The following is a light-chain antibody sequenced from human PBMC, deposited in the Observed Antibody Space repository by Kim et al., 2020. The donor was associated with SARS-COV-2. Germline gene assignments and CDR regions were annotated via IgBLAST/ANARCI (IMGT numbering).Light chain of an antibody. V-gene: IGKV3-15*01. CDR1: QSVSSN. Sequence: SVYPGERATLSCRASQSVSSNLAWYQQKPGQPPRLLFYGRSTWATGIPDRFSGSGSGTDFTLTISSLQSEDFAVYYCQQYNNWPPTFGQGTKLEI. J-gene: IGKJ2*01. CDR2: GRS. CDR3: QQYNNWPPT.